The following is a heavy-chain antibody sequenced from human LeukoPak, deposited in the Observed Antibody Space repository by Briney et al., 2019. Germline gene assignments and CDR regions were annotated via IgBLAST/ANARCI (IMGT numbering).Heavy chain of an antibody. CDR2: IKRDGSER. V-gene: IGHV3-7*05. Sequence: GGSLRLSCAASGFTFSNYWISWVRQAPGKGLEWVADIKRDGSERYYVDSVKGRFTISRDNAKNSLYLQMNSLRAEDTAVYYCSRSEDYWGQGTVVTVSS. J-gene: IGHJ4*02. CDR1: GFTFSNYW. CDR3: SRSEDY.